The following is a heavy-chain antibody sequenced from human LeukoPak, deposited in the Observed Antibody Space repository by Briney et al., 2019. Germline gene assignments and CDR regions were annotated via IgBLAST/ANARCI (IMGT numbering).Heavy chain of an antibody. CDR2: ISGGGRST. CDR3: AKDKVYGGNFDY. J-gene: IGHJ4*02. V-gene: IGHV3-23*01. Sequence: GGSLRLSCAASGFTFSSYAMNWVRQAPGKGLEWVSIISGGGRSTYYADSVKGRFTISRDNSKNTLFLQMNSLRAEGTAVYYCAKDKVYGGNFDYWGQGTLVTVSS. CDR1: GFTFSSYA. D-gene: IGHD4-23*01.